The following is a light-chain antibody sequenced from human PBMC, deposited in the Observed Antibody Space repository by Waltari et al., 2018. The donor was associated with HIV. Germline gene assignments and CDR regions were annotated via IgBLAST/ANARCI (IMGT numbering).Light chain of an antibody. CDR1: PSVSSN. CDR2: GAS. Sequence: EIVMTQSPVTLSVSPGERATLSCRASPSVSSNLAWYQQKPGQAPSLLIYGASTRATGIPARFSGRWSGTEFTLTISSLQSEDFAVYYCQQYNNWPRTFGQGTKLEIK. J-gene: IGKJ2*01. CDR3: QQYNNWPRT. V-gene: IGKV3-15*01.